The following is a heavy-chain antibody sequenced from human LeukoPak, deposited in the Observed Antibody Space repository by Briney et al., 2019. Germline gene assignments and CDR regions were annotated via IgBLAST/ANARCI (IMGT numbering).Heavy chain of an antibody. Sequence: GGSLRLSCAASGFTFSSYAMSWVRRAPGEGLEWVSAISGSGGAPYYADSVKGRFTISRDNSKNTLYMQMNSLRAEDTAVSYCAKDYPRGDSSSSLPPHFWGQGTLVTVSS. CDR3: AKDYPRGDSSSSLPPHF. D-gene: IGHD2-2*01. V-gene: IGHV3-23*01. CDR1: GFTFSSYA. J-gene: IGHJ4*02. CDR2: ISGSGGAP.